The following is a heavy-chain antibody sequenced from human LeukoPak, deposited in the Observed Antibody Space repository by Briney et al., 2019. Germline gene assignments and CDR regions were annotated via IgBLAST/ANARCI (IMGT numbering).Heavy chain of an antibody. CDR3: ARENYYMDV. V-gene: IGHV4-4*09. CDR2: IYTSGST. CDR1: GGSISSYY. J-gene: IGHJ6*03. Sequence: SETLSLTCTVSGGSISSYYWSWIRQPPGKGLEWIGYIYTSGSTNYNPSLKSRVTISVDTSKNQFSLKLSSVTAADTAVYYCARENYYMDVWGKGTTVTVSS.